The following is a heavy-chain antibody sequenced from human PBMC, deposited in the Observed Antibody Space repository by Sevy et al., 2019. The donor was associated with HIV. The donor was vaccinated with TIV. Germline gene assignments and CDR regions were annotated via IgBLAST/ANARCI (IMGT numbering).Heavy chain of an antibody. CDR2: ISHDGRNE. Sequence: GGSLRLSCAGSGFSFSYYGIHWVHQAPGKGLDWVALISHDGRNEYYADSVKGRFTISRDNSKNTVYLEMNRLRNEDTAVYFCANAYSGSYSHSYLYSLDVWGQGTTVTVSS. CDR3: ANAYSGSYSHSYLYSLDV. CDR1: GFSFSYYG. D-gene: IGHD1-26*01. J-gene: IGHJ6*02. V-gene: IGHV3-30*18.